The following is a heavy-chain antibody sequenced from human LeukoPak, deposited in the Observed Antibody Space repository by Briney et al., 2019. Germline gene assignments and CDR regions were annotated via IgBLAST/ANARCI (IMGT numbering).Heavy chain of an antibody. CDR3: ARAALDYYDSSGYPYYYMDV. Sequence: PGGSLRLSCAGSGFTFSDYYMSWIRQAPGKGLEWVSYISSSGSTIYSADSVKGRFTISRDNAKNSLYLQMNSLRAEDTAVYYCARAALDYYDSSGYPYYYMDVWGKGTTVTVSS. V-gene: IGHV3-11*01. CDR2: ISSSGSTI. J-gene: IGHJ6*03. D-gene: IGHD3-22*01. CDR1: GFTFSDYY.